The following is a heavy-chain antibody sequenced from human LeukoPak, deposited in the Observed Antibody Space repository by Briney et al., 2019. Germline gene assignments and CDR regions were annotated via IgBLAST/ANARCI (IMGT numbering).Heavy chain of an antibody. D-gene: IGHD3-10*01. CDR3: AREIYYYGSGGRYYYMDV. CDR1: GFTFSDYY. V-gene: IGHV3-11*01. Sequence: GGSLRLSCAASGFTFSDYYMSWIRQAPGKGLEWVSYVSSSGSTIYYADSVKGRFTISRDNVKNSLYLQMNSLRAEDTAVYYCAREIYYYGSGGRYYYMDVWGKGTTVTVSS. J-gene: IGHJ6*03. CDR2: VSSSGSTI.